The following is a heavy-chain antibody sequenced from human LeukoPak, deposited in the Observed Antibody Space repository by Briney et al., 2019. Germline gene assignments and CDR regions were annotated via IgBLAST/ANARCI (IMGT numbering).Heavy chain of an antibody. CDR3: ARLPTFYYDSSGYHYDY. CDR2: TAGSGISK. J-gene: IGHJ4*02. D-gene: IGHD3-22*01. CDR1: GFTFYNYA. V-gene: IGHV3-23*01. Sequence: SGGSLRLSCVASGFTFYNYAMSWVRQAPGRGLEWASSTAGSGISKDYADSVKGRFTISKDESKNTLYLQMDNLRAEDTGVYFCARLPTFYYDSSGYHYDYWGQGTLVTVSS.